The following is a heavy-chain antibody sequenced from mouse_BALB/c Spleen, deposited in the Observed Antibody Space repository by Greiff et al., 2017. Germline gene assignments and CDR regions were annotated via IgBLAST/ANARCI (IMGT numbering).Heavy chain of an antibody. CDR1: GFTFSSYA. Sequence: EVKLMESGGGLVKPGGSLKLSCAASGFTFSSYAMSWVRQTPEKRLEWVASISSGGSTYSPDSVKGRFTISRDNARNILYLQMSSLRSEDTAMYYCAISYEYDGPFDYWGQGTTLTVSS. J-gene: IGHJ2*01. CDR2: ISSGGST. CDR3: AISYEYDGPFDY. V-gene: IGHV5-6-5*01. D-gene: IGHD2-4*01.